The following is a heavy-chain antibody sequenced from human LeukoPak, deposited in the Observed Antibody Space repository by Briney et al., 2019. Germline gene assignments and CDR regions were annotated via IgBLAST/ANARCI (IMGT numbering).Heavy chain of an antibody. CDR3: ARGSNRWQLVLCG. Sequence: ASVKVSCKASGYTFTGYAISWVRQAPGQGLEWMGGIIPIFGTANYAQKFQGRVTITTDESTSTAYMELSSLRSEDTAVYYCARGSNRWQLVLCGWGQGTLVTVSS. D-gene: IGHD6-6*01. CDR1: GYTFTGYA. J-gene: IGHJ4*02. CDR2: IIPIFGTA. V-gene: IGHV1-69*05.